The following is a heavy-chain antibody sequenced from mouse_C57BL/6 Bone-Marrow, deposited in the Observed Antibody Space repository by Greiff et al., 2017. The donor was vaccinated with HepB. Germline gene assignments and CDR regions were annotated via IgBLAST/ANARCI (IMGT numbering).Heavy chain of an antibody. CDR1: GYTFTSYG. D-gene: IGHD3-1*01. J-gene: IGHJ1*03. CDR3: ARRGYPGYFDV. CDR2: IYPSSGNT. V-gene: IGHV1-81*01. Sequence: QVQLQQSGAELARPGASVKLSCKASGYTFTSYGISWVKQRTGQGLEWIGEIYPSSGNTYYNEKFKGKATLTADKSSSTAYMELRSLTSEDSAVYFCARRGYPGYFDVWGTGTTVTVSS.